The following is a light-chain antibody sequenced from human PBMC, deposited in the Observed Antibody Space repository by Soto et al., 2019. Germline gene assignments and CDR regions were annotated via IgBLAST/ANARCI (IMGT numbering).Light chain of an antibody. J-gene: IGKJ4*01. CDR1: QSVSSSY. CDR3: QQYGSSRVT. CDR2: GAS. Sequence: EIVLTQSPGTLSLSPGERATLSCRASQSVSSSYLAGYQQKPGQAPRLLIYGASSRATGIPDRFSGSGSGTDFTLTISRLEPEDFAVYYCQQYGSSRVTFGGGTKVEIK. V-gene: IGKV3-20*01.